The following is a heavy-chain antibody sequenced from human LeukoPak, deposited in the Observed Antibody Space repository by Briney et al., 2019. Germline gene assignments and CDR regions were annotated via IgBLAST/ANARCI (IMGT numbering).Heavy chain of an antibody. CDR1: GGSISSYY. CDR3: ARVAPNALARYYYYYMDV. Sequence: SETLSLTCTVSGGSISSYYWSWIRQPAGKGLEWIGRIYTSGSTNYNPSLKSRVTMSVDTSKNQFSLKLSSVTAVDTAVYYCARVAPNALARYYYYYMDVWGKGTTVTVSS. V-gene: IGHV4-4*07. CDR2: IYTSGST. J-gene: IGHJ6*03. D-gene: IGHD2-21*01.